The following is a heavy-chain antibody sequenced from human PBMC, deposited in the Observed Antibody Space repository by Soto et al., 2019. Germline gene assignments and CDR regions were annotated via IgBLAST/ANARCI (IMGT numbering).Heavy chain of an antibody. CDR3: ARDPVDGYSFFDY. J-gene: IGHJ4*02. V-gene: IGHV4-61*08. CDR2: FHNSGST. D-gene: IGHD2-15*01. CDR1: GGSISSGDYS. Sequence: PSETLSLTCAVSGGSISSGDYSWSWIRQPPGKGLQWIGYFHNSGSTTYNSSLKSRVTISIDTSKRQSSLKLTSVTTADTAVYYCARDPVDGYSFFDYWGQGILVTVSS.